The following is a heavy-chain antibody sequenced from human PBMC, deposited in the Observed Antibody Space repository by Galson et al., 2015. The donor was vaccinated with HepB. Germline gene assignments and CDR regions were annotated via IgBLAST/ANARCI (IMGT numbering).Heavy chain of an antibody. D-gene: IGHD3-3*01. J-gene: IGHJ6*03. V-gene: IGHV4-34*01. CDR3: ARRISHFGVVNYYYYYMDV. CDR1: GGSFSGYY. CDR2: IDHSGST. Sequence: ETLSLTCAVYGGSFSGYYWSWIRQPPGKGLEWIGEIDHSGSTNYNPSLKSRVTISVDTSKNQFSLKLSSVTAADTAVYYCARRISHFGVVNYYYYYMDVWGKGTTVTVSS.